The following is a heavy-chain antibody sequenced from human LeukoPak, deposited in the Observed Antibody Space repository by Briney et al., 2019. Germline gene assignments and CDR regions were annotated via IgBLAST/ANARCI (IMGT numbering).Heavy chain of an antibody. D-gene: IGHD6-19*01. CDR2: ISAYNGNT. J-gene: IGHJ4*02. CDR1: GYTCTSYG. CDR3: ASSENWYSSGWYPNDY. V-gene: IGHV1-18*01. Sequence: ASVKVSCKASGYTCTSYGISWVRQAPGQGLEWMGWISAYNGNTNYAQKLQGRVTMTTDTSTSTAYMELRSLRSDDTAVYYCASSENWYSSGWYPNDYWGQGTLVTVSS.